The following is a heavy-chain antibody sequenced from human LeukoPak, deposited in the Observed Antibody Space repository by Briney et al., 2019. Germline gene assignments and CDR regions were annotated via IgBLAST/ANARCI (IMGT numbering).Heavy chain of an antibody. CDR1: GLHFTSYW. D-gene: IGHD4-17*01. V-gene: IGHV5-51*01. Sequence: GESLKIPCKGSGLHFTSYWIGWVRQMPGKGLEWMGIIYPGDTDTRYSPSFQGQVTISADKFISTAYLQWSSLKASDTAMYYCARLTYADYGYWGQGTLVTVSS. J-gene: IGHJ4*02. CDR2: IYPGDTDT. CDR3: ARLTYADYGY.